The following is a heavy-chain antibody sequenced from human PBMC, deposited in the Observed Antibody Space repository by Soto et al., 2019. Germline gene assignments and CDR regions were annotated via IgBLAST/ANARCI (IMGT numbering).Heavy chain of an antibody. V-gene: IGHV3-9*01. J-gene: IGHJ6*03. CDR2: ISWNSGSI. CDR3: AKAAGSGYKNHHYYYYMDV. Sequence: GGSLRLSCAASGFTFDDYAMHWVRQAPGKGLEWVSGISWNSGSIGYADSVKGRFTISRDNAKNSLYLQMNSLGAEDTALYYCAKAAGSGYKNHHYYYYMDVWGKGTTVTVSS. CDR1: GFTFDDYA. D-gene: IGHD5-12*01.